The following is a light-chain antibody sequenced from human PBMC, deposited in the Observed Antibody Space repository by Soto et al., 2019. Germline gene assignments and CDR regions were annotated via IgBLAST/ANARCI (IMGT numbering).Light chain of an antibody. J-gene: IGLJ1*01. V-gene: IGLV1-44*01. CDR1: SSNIGTNA. CDR3: AAWDDSLNGYV. Sequence: QSVLTQPPSASGTPGQRVTISCSGGSSNIGTNAVNWNQQLPGTAPKLLIYNNNQRPSGVPDRFSGSKSGTSASLAISGLQSEDEAEYYCAAWDDSLNGYVFGTGTKLTVL. CDR2: NNN.